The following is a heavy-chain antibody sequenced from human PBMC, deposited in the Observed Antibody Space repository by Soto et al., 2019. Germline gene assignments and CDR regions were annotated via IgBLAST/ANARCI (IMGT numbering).Heavy chain of an antibody. CDR2: INPSGGST. CDR1: GYTFTSYY. Sequence: ASVKVSCKASGYTFTSYYMHWVRQAPGQGLEWMGIINPSGGSTSYAQKFQGGVTMTRDTSTSTVYMELSSLRSEDTAVYYCARVTIAARPSDAFDIWGQGTMVT. V-gene: IGHV1-46*01. CDR3: ARVTIAARPSDAFDI. J-gene: IGHJ3*02. D-gene: IGHD6-6*01.